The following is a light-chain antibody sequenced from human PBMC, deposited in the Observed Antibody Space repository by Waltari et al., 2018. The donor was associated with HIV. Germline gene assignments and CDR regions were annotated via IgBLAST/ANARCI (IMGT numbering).Light chain of an antibody. J-gene: IGLJ3*02. V-gene: IGLV1-47*01. Sequence: QSVLTQSSSASGTPGQRVTISCPGSTPNTGSNYVYCYQQLPGTAPKLLIYRNNQRPSGVPDRFSGSKSGTSASLAISGLRSEDEADYYCAAWDDSLEGIWVLGGGTKLTVL. CDR2: RNN. CDR1: TPNTGSNY. CDR3: AAWDDSLEGIWV.